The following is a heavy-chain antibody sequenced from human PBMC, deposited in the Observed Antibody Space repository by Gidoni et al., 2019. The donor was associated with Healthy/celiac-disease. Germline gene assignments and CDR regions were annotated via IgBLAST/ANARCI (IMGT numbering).Heavy chain of an antibody. D-gene: IGHD3-3*01. V-gene: IGHV3-23*01. CDR1: GFTFSSYA. J-gene: IGHJ4*02. CDR2: ISGSGGST. Sequence: EVQLLVSGGVLVQPGGSLSLSCAASGFTFSSYAMSWVRQAPGKGLEWVSAISGSGGSTYYADSVKGRFTISRDNSKNTLYLQMNSLRAEDTAVYYCAKGEYYDFWSGYSGFDYWGQGTLVTVSS. CDR3: AKGEYYDFWSGYSGFDY.